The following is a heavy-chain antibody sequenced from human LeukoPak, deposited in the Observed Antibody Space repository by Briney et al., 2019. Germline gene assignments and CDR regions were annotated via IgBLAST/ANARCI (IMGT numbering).Heavy chain of an antibody. CDR3: ARESGNDYGQGFDI. J-gene: IGHJ3*02. CDR2: FGTRSSSI. D-gene: IGHD4-17*01. Sequence: PGGSLRFSCAASGFTFNSYSMNWVRQAPGKGLEWVSSFGTRSSSIYYGDSVRGRFTISRDNAKNSLYLQMNSLRAEDTAVYYCARESGNDYGQGFDIWGQGTMVTVSS. V-gene: IGHV3-21*01. CDR1: GFTFNSYS.